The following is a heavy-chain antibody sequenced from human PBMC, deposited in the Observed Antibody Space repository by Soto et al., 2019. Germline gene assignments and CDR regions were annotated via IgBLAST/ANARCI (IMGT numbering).Heavy chain of an antibody. CDR3: AKDAWNDPSGYFQH. CDR2: ISGSGGST. CDR1: GFTFSSYA. Sequence: GGSLRLSCAASGFTFSSYAMSCVRQAPGKGLEWVSAISGSGGSTYYADSVKGRFAISRDNSKNTLYLQMNSLRAEDTAVYYCAKDAWNDPSGYFQHWGQGTLVTVSS. J-gene: IGHJ1*01. V-gene: IGHV3-23*01. D-gene: IGHD1-1*01.